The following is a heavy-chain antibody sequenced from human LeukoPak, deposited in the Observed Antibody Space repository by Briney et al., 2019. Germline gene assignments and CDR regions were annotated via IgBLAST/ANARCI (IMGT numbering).Heavy chain of an antibody. CDR2: MNPNSGFT. V-gene: IGHV1-8*01. D-gene: IGHD3-16*01. Sequence: GAPVKVSCKASGYTFTNYDINWVRQATGQGLEWMGYMNPNSGFTTYAQKFQGRVTMTRDTSISTAYMELSSLRSDDTAVYYCARVPRELGAYWGQGTLVTVSS. CDR3: ARVPRELGAY. CDR1: GYTFTNYD. J-gene: IGHJ4*02.